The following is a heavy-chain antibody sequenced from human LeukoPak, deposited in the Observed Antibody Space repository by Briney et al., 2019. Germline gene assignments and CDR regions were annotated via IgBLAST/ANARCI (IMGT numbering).Heavy chain of an antibody. V-gene: IGHV1-18*01. Sequence: ASVKVSCKASGGTFSSYAISWVRQAPGQGLEWMGWISAYDGHTNYAQKLQGRVTLTTDTATRTAYMELRSLKSDDTAVYYCARHQGELRFFYYGMDVWGQGTTVTVSS. CDR3: ARHQGELRFFYYGMDV. J-gene: IGHJ6*02. CDR2: ISAYDGHT. CDR1: GGTFSSYA. D-gene: IGHD1-26*01.